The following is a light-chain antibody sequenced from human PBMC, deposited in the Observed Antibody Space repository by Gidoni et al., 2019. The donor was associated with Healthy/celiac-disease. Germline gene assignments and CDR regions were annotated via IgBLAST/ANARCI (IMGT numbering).Light chain of an antibody. J-gene: IGKJ5*01. Sequence: DIQMTQSPSSLSASVGDRVTITCRASQSISSYLNWYQQKPGKAPKLLIYAASSLQSGVPSRFSGSGSGTDFTLTISSLQPEDFATYYCQQSYSTLITFSQGTRLEIK. CDR2: AAS. V-gene: IGKV1-39*01. CDR3: QQSYSTLIT. CDR1: QSISSY.